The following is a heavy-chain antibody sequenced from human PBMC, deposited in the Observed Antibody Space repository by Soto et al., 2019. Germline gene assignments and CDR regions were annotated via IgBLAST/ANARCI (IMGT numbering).Heavy chain of an antibody. CDR2: IFSSGST. CDR3: AREGSYSAYNFAHGIQLWSFDF. Sequence: KPSETLSLTCTVSGGSINTFYWSWVRQPAGKGLEWIGRIFSSGSTSFNPSLESRVAMSVDTSKNHFSLKLSSVTAADMAVYYCAREGSYSAYNFAHGIQLWSFDFWGQGALVTVSS. D-gene: IGHD5-12*01. J-gene: IGHJ4*02. CDR1: GGSINTFY. V-gene: IGHV4-4*07.